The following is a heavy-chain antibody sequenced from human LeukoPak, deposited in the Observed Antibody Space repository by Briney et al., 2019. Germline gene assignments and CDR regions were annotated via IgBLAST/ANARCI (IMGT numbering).Heavy chain of an antibody. CDR2: SRNKANSYTT. CDR3: ARAFFYSSAYYSDY. Sequence: PGGSLRLSCAASGFTFSDHYMDWVRQAPGKGLEWVGRSRNKANSYTTEYAASVKGRFTISRDDSKNSLYLQMNSLKPEDTAVYYCARAFFYSSAYYSDYWGQGTLVTVSS. CDR1: GFTFSDHY. D-gene: IGHD3-22*01. J-gene: IGHJ4*02. V-gene: IGHV3-72*01.